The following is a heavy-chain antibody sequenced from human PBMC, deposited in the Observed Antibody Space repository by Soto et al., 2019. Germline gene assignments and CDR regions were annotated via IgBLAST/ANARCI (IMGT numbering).Heavy chain of an antibody. Sequence: WASVKVSCKASGYTFTNYYMHWVRQAPGQGLEWMGIIYPSGGSTRNAQKFQGRVTMTRDTSTSTVYMELSSLRSEDTAVYYCARDFSGPMDYWGRGTLVTVS. CDR2: IYPSGGST. J-gene: IGHJ4*02. CDR3: ARDFSGPMDY. V-gene: IGHV1-46*01. D-gene: IGHD3-10*01. CDR1: GYTFTNYY.